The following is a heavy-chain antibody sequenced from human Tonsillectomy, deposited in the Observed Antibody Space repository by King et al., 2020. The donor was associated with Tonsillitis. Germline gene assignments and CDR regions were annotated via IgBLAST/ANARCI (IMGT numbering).Heavy chain of an antibody. V-gene: IGHV3-30*18. CDR2: IAYDASYE. Sequence: VQLVESGGGVVQPGRSLRLSCAASGFTFSNYGMHWVRQAPGKGLEWVALIAYDASYENYADSVKGRFAISRDNSKNTLYLEMNSLRVEDTAVYYCAKAGIGLSDWYFGLWGRGTLVTVSS. CDR3: AKAGIGLSDWYFGL. D-gene: IGHD3-16*01. CDR1: GFTFSNYG. J-gene: IGHJ2*01.